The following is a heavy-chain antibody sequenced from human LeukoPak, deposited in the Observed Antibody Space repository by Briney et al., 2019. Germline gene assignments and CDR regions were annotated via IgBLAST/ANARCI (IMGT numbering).Heavy chain of an antibody. CDR1: GFTFSSYA. V-gene: IGHV3-23*01. CDR3: AKDQNEGYSLDY. J-gene: IGHJ4*02. D-gene: IGHD5-12*01. CDR2: ISGSGGST. Sequence: PGGSLRLSCAASGFTFSSYAMSWVRQAPGKGLEWVSAISGSGGSTYYADSVKGRFAISRDNSKNTLYLQMNSLRAEDTAVYYCAKDQNEGYSLDYWGQGTLVTVSS.